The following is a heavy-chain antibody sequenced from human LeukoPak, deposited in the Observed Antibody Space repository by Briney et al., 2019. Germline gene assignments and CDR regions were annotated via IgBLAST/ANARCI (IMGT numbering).Heavy chain of an antibody. V-gene: IGHV1-46*01. CDR1: GYTFTSYY. Sequence: ASVTVSCTASGYTFTSYYMHWVRQAPGQGLEWMGIINPSGGSTSYAQKFQGRVTMTRDMSTSTVYMELSSLRSEDTAVYYCARDKWELLQDFDYWGQGTLVTVSS. J-gene: IGHJ4*02. CDR3: ARDKWELLQDFDY. D-gene: IGHD1-26*01. CDR2: INPSGGST.